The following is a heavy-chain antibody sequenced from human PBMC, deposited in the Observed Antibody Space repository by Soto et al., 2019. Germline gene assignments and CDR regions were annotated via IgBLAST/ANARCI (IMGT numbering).Heavy chain of an antibody. V-gene: IGHV3-74*01. Sequence: PGGSLRLSCAASGFTFGGYWMHWVRQAPGKGLEWVSRSNRDGSDTNYADSVKGRFTVSRDNAKNTLFLQMNGLRAEDTAVYFCAREYYGLLAGYYMDFWGQGTRVTVSS. CDR1: GFTFGGYW. J-gene: IGHJ4*02. CDR2: SNRDGSDT. D-gene: IGHD3-9*01. CDR3: AREYYGLLAGYYMDF.